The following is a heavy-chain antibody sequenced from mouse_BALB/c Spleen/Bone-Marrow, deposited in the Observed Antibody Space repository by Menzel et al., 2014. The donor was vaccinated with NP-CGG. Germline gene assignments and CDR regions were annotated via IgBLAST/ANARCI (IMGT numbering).Heavy chain of an antibody. V-gene: IGHV1S137*01. CDR2: ISTYYGDA. CDR3: AREVRDDYAMDY. Sequence: VNVVESGAELVGPGVSVMISCKGSGYTFTDYAMHWVKRSHAKSLEWIGVISTYYGDASYNQKFKGKATMTVDKSSSTAYMELARLTSEDSAIYYCAREVRDDYAMDYWGQGTSVTVSS. D-gene: IGHD2-14*01. J-gene: IGHJ4*01. CDR1: GYTFTDYA.